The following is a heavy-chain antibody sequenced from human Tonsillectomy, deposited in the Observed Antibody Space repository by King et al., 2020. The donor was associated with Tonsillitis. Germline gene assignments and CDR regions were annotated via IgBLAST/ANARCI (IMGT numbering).Heavy chain of an antibody. CDR2: TYYRSKWYN. Sequence: VQLQQSGPGLVKPSQTLSLTCAISGDSVSSNSAAWHGIRQSPSRGLEWLGRTYYRSKWYNDYALSVKSRITINPDTSKNQFSLHLDSVTPEDTAVYYCAREPWGADLWNYFDYWGQGTLVTVSS. CDR1: GDSVSSNSAA. CDR3: AREPWGADLWNYFDY. D-gene: IGHD1-26*01. J-gene: IGHJ4*02. V-gene: IGHV6-1*01.